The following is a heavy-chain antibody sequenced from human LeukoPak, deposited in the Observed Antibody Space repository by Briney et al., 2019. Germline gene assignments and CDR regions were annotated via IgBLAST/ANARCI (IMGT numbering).Heavy chain of an antibody. CDR2: ISSSGSTI. J-gene: IGHJ4*02. V-gene: IGHV3-48*03. Sequence: GGSLRLSCAASGFTFSSYEMNWVRQAPGKGLEWVSYISSSGSTIYYADSVKGRFTISRDNAKNSLYLQMNSLRAEDTAVYYCASGNSSGYSHDYWGQGTLVTVSS. CDR1: GFTFSSYE. D-gene: IGHD3-22*01. CDR3: ASGNSSGYSHDY.